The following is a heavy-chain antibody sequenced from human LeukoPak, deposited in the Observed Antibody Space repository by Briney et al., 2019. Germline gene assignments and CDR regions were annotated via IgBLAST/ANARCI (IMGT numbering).Heavy chain of an antibody. J-gene: IGHJ3*02. V-gene: IGHV3-11*01. CDR3: ASDPYDRRPGSAFDI. Sequence: KSGGSLRLSCAASGFTFSDYYMSWIRQAPGKGLEWVSYISSSGSTIYYADSVKGRFTISRDNAKNSLYLQMNSLRAEDTAVYYCASDPYDRRPGSAFDIWGQGTMVTVSS. CDR2: ISSSGSTI. D-gene: IGHD3-22*01. CDR1: GFTFSDYY.